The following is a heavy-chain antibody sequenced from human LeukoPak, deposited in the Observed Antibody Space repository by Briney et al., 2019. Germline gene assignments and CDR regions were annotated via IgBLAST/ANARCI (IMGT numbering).Heavy chain of an antibody. CDR3: ARNTGQTSGYSYGFNY. Sequence: PGGSLRLSCAASGFTFSIYAMSWVRQAPGKGLEWVSDISGNGGSTYYADSVKGRFTISRDNSEITLFLQMNSLRAEDTAVYYCARNTGQTSGYSYGFNYWGQGTLVTVSS. CDR2: ISGNGGST. D-gene: IGHD5-18*01. J-gene: IGHJ4*02. V-gene: IGHV3-23*01. CDR1: GFTFSIYA.